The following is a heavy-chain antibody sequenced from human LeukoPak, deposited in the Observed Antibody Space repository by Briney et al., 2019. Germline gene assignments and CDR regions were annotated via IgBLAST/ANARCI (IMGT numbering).Heavy chain of an antibody. J-gene: IGHJ4*02. Sequence: SETLSLTCTVSGYFISSGYYWGWIRQPPGKGLEWIGTIYQSGITYYNPSLKSRVTMSVDTSKNQFSLKLSSVTAADTAVYYCARGAYYYGSGRDYFDYWGQGTLVTVSS. CDR1: GYFISSGYY. V-gene: IGHV4-38-2*02. CDR3: ARGAYYYGSGRDYFDY. CDR2: IYQSGIT. D-gene: IGHD3-10*01.